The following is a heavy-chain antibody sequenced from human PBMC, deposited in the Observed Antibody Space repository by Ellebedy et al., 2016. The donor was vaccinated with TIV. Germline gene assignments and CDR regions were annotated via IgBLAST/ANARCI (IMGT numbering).Heavy chain of an antibody. Sequence: SGPTLVXPTQTLTLTCSFSGFSLSTSGVGVGWIRQPPGKALEWLALIYWADNKRYSPSLKNRLTVTKDTSKNQVVLTMTNMDPGDTATYYCALRDYSGYDLLGGWDFDLWGRGTLVTVSS. D-gene: IGHD5-12*01. CDR1: GFSLSTSGVG. J-gene: IGHJ2*01. V-gene: IGHV2-5*02. CDR2: IYWADNK. CDR3: ALRDYSGYDLLGGWDFDL.